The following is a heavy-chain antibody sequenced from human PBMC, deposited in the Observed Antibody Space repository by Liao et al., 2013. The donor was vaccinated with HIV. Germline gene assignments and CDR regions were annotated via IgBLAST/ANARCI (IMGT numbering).Heavy chain of an antibody. CDR2: INHSGST. D-gene: IGHD3-22*01. Sequence: QVQLQQWGAGLLKPSETLSLTCAVYGGSFSTYYWSWIRQPPGKGLEWIGEINHSGSTNYNPSLKSRVTISVDTSKNQFSLKLSSVTAADTAVYYCARAVSSGYYHDAFDIWGQGTMVTVSS. V-gene: IGHV4-34*01. CDR3: ARAVSSGYYHDAFDI. J-gene: IGHJ3*02. CDR1: GGSFSTYY.